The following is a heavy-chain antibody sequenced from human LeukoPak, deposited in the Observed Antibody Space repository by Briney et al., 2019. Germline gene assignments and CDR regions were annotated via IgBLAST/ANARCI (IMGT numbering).Heavy chain of an antibody. Sequence: MXWVRQAPGQGSEGMXRINHNSGGTNYAKKFQGRVTINRDKAISTAYMELSRLRSDETAVYYCAREGGILTGYEDYMDVWGEGTTVTVSS. J-gene: IGHJ6*03. CDR2: INHNSGGT. V-gene: IGHV1-2*06. D-gene: IGHD3-9*01. CDR3: AREGGILTGYEDYMDV.